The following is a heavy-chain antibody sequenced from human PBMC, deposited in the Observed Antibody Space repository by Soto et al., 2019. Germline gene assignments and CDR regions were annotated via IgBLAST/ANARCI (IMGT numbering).Heavy chain of an antibody. CDR1: GFTFSSYS. J-gene: IGHJ6*03. CDR2: ISSSSSTI. D-gene: IGHD1-1*01. CDR3: ARASGKNRINNWNDRRASNYYYYYYMDV. Sequence: GGSLRLSCAASGFTFSSYSMNWVRQAPGKGLEWVSYISSSSSTIYYADSVKGRFTISRDNAKNSLYLQMNSLRAEDTAVYYCARASGKNRINNWNDRRASNYYYYYYMDVWGKGTTVTVSS. V-gene: IGHV3-48*01.